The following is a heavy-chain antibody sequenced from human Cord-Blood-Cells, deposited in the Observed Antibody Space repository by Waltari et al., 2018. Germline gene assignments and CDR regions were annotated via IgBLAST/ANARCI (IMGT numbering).Heavy chain of an antibody. V-gene: IGHV4-39*01. CDR2: IYYSGST. D-gene: IGHD3-3*01. J-gene: IGHJ3*02. CDR1: GGSISSSSYY. CDR3: ARHDPTDYDFWSGYAFDI. Sequence: QLQLQESGPGLVKPSETLSLTCTVSGGSISSSSYYWGWIRQPPGQGLEWIGSIYYSGSTYYNPSLKSRVTISVDTSKNQFSLKLSSVTAADTAVYYCARHDPTDYDFWSGYAFDIWGQGTMVTVSS.